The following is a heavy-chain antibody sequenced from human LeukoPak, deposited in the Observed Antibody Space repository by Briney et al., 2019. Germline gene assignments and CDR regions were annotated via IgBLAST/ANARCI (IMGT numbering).Heavy chain of an antibody. CDR3: VPLNWNPPGDFDR. CDR1: GFIFSSYG. Sequence: HSGRSLRLSCSASGFIFSSYGMHWVRQAPGKGLEWVANIKDDGSDKYYVDSVKGRFFITKDNAKNSLYLQMNSLRVEDTAVYCCVPLNWNPPGDFDRWGQGTLVTVSS. J-gene: IGHJ4*02. D-gene: IGHD1-20*01. V-gene: IGHV3-7*01. CDR2: IKDDGSDK.